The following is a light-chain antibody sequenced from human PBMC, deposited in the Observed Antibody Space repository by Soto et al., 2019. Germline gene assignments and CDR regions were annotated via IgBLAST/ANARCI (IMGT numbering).Light chain of an antibody. V-gene: IGLV2-14*01. CDR2: EVG. CDR3: SSYTSSSTRV. Sequence: QSALTQPASVSGSPGQSITISCTGTSSDVGGYNYVSWHQQHPGKAPKLMIYEVGNRPSGVSTRFSGSKSGNTASLTISGLQAEYEADYYCSSYTSSSTRVFGTGTKLTVL. J-gene: IGLJ1*01. CDR1: SSDVGGYNY.